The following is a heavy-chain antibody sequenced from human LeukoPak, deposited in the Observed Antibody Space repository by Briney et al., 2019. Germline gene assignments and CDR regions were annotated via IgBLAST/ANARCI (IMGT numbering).Heavy chain of an antibody. D-gene: IGHD4-11*01. CDR3: AKEKNDYSDYSYMDV. V-gene: IGHV3-23*01. Sequence: GGSLRLSCAASGFTLSSYAMSWVRQTPGKGLQWVTSSTPSGGSTYYADSVKGRFTISRDSSENTLYLQMNSLRAEDTAAYYCAKEKNDYSDYSYMDVWGKGTTVTVSS. CDR1: GFTLSSYA. CDR2: STPSGGST. J-gene: IGHJ6*03.